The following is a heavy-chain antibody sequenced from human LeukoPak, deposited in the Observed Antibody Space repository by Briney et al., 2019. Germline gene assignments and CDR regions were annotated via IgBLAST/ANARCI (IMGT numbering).Heavy chain of an antibody. V-gene: IGHV3-33*06. D-gene: IGHD2-15*01. J-gene: IGHJ4*02. CDR1: GFTFSSYG. CDR3: AKDYEVVVAATNYFDY. CDR2: IWYDGSNK. Sequence: GGSLRLSCAASGFTFSSYGMHWVRQAPGKGLERVAVIWYDGSNKYYADSVKGRFTISRDNSKNTLYLQMNSLRAEDTAVYYCAKDYEVVVAATNYFDYWGQGTLVTVSS.